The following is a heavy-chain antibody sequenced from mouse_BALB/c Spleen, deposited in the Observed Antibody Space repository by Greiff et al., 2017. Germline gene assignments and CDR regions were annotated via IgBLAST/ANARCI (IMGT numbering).Heavy chain of an antibody. V-gene: IGHV14-1*02. Sequence: VQLQQSGAELVRPGALVKLSCKASGFNIKDYYMHWVKQRPEQGLEWIGWIDPENGNTIYDPKFQGKASITADTSSNTAYLQLSSLTSEDTAVYYCASAYYRYDHAMDYWGQGTSVTVSS. J-gene: IGHJ4*01. CDR1: GFNIKDYY. CDR3: ASAYYRYDHAMDY. D-gene: IGHD2-14*01. CDR2: IDPENGNT.